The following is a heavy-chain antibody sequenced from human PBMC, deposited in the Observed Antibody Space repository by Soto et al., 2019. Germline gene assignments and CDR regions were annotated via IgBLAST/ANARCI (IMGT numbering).Heavy chain of an antibody. V-gene: IGHV5-51*01. D-gene: IGHD3-22*01. CDR1: GYKFTSSW. CDR3: ARKDKSGYFNWFDP. CDR2: IFPSDSDT. Sequence: PGKSLQSSCRTSGYKFTSSWIAWVRQMPGKGLEWMGIIFPSDSDTRYSPSFQGQVTISADRSTSTVFLQWASLKASDTAVYFCARKDKSGYFNWFDPWGHGTLVT. J-gene: IGHJ5*02.